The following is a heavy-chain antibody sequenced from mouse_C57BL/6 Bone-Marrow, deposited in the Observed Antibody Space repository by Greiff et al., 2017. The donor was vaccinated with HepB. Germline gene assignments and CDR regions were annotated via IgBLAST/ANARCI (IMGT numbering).Heavy chain of an antibody. CDR1: GYTFTDYN. V-gene: IGHV1-22*01. CDR2: INPNNGGT. CDR3: AREGIYDGYYEGSGYWYFDV. J-gene: IGHJ1*03. D-gene: IGHD2-3*01. Sequence: EVQLQQSGPELVKPGASVKMSCKASGYTFTDYNMHWVKQSHGKSLEWIGYINPNNGGTSYNQKFKGKATLTVNKSSSTAYMELRSLTSEDSAVYYCAREGIYDGYYEGSGYWYFDVWGTGTTVTVSS.